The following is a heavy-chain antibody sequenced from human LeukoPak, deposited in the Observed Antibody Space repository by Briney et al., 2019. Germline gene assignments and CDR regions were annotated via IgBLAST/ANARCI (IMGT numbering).Heavy chain of an antibody. Sequence: GASVKVSCKASGGTFSSYAISWVRQAPGQGLEWMGGIIPIFGTANYAQKLQGRVTMTTDTSTSTAYMELRSLRSDDTAVYYCARARAGYEVKYWGQGTLVTVSS. CDR3: ARARAGYEVKY. V-gene: IGHV1-69*05. D-gene: IGHD1-1*01. CDR2: IIPIFGTA. CDR1: GGTFSSYA. J-gene: IGHJ4*02.